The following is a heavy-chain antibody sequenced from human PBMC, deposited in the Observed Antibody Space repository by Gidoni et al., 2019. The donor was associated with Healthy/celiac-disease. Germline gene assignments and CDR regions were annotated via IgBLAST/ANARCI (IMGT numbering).Heavy chain of an antibody. D-gene: IGHD3-16*01. CDR3: AEGGPRGGMDV. J-gene: IGHJ6*02. Sequence: QVQLQESGPGLVKPSETLSLTCTVSGGSISSYYWSWIRQPPGKGLEWIGYIYYSGSTNYNPSLKSRVTISVDTSKNQFSLKLSSVTAADTAVYYCAEGGPRGGMDVWGQGTTVTVSS. V-gene: IGHV4-59*01. CDR2: IYYSGST. CDR1: GGSISSYY.